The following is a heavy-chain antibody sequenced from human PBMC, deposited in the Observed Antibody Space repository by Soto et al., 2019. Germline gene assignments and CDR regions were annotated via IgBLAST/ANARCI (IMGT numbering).Heavy chain of an antibody. V-gene: IGHV5-51*01. J-gene: IGHJ2*01. CDR2: IYPGDSDT. D-gene: IGHD3-3*02. CDR1: GYSFTSYW. CDR3: ARLSYSTPHFWSGGDWYFDL. Sequence: EVQLVQSGAEVKKPGESLKISCKGSGYSFTSYWIGWVRQMPGKGLEWMGIIYPGDSDTRYSPSFQGQVTISADKSISTAYLQWSSLKASDTAMYYCARLSYSTPHFWSGGDWYFDLWGRGTLVTVSS.